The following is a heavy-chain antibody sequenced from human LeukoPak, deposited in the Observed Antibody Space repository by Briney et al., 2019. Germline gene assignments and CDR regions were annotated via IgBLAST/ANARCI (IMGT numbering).Heavy chain of an antibody. Sequence: GGSLRLSCAASGFTFSSVAMHWLRQAPGEGLEWGAVISSDGNSKNFALSVKGRFAISRDNSKNTLFLQMNNLRSEDTALYYCVSPTADYPFLYYFDSWGQGTLVTVSS. CDR2: ISSDGNSK. CDR3: VSPTADYPFLYYFDS. D-gene: IGHD5-12*01. CDR1: GFTFSSVA. V-gene: IGHV3-30*09. J-gene: IGHJ4*02.